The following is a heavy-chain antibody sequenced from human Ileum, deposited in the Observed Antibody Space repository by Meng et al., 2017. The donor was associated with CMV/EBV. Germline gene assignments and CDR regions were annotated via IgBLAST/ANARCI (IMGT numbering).Heavy chain of an antibody. Sequence: SETLSLTCIVSGGSVSSGSYYWSWIRQPPGKGLEWIGYVYYSGSSKYNPSLKSRLTMSIDTSKKQFSLKLSSVTAADTAVYYCTREQRGGGWFDPWGQGMLVTVSS. CDR3: TREQRGGGWFDP. CDR1: GGSVSSGSYY. V-gene: IGHV4-61*01. CDR2: VYYSGSS. J-gene: IGHJ5*02. D-gene: IGHD4-23*01.